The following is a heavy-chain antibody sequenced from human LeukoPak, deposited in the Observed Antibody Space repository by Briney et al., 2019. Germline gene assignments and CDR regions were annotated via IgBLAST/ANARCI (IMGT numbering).Heavy chain of an antibody. J-gene: IGHJ6*02. CDR1: GFTVSSNY. CDR2: IYSGGST. CDR3: ARSGEYYGEGMDV. Sequence: GGSLRLSCAASGFTVSSNYMGWVRQAPGKGLEWVSVIYSGGSTYYADSVKGRFTISRHNSKNTLYLQMDSLRAEDTAVYYCARSGEYYGEGMDVWGQGTTVAVSS. D-gene: IGHD3-10*01. V-gene: IGHV3-53*04.